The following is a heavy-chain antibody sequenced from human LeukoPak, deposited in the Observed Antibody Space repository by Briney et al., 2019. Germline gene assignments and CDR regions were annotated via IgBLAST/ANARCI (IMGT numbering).Heavy chain of an antibody. Sequence: SETLSLTCAVYGGSFSGYYWSWIRQPPGKGLEWIGEINHSGSTNYNPSLKSRVTISVDTSKNQFSLKLSSVTAADTAVYYCARGGYRGVFTWGQGTLVTVSS. V-gene: IGHV4-34*09. J-gene: IGHJ4*02. CDR3: ARGGYRGVFT. CDR1: GGSFSGYY. D-gene: IGHD5-18*01. CDR2: INHSGST.